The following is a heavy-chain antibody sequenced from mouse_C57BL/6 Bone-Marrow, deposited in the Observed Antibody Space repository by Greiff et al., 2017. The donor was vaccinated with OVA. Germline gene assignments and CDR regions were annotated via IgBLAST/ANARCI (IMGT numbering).Heavy chain of an antibody. CDR3: ARRTLNWAWFAY. CDR1: GFSLTSYG. Sequence: QVQLQQSGPGLVQPSQCLSITCTVSGFSLTSYGVHWVRQSPGKGLEWLGVIWRGGSTDYNDAFISRLGISKDNSKSQAFFKMNILQADDTAIYYCARRTLNWAWFAYWGQGTLVTVSA. D-gene: IGHD4-1*02. CDR2: IWRGGST. V-gene: IGHV2-2*01. J-gene: IGHJ3*01.